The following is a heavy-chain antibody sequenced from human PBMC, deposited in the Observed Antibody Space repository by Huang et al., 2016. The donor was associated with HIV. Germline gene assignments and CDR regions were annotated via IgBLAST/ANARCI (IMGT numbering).Heavy chain of an antibody. V-gene: IGHV3-23*01. CDR3: GPYDY. CDR2: VTGRGGAK. CDR1: GFTFRNFV. Sequence: EVQLSESGGGLVQPGGSLRLSCAASGFTFRNFVMSWVRQPPGKGLGWVSTVTGRGGAKYYADSVKGRFTIARDNSRSTLYLEMTSLRVDDTAVYYCGPYDYRGQGTLVSVSS. J-gene: IGHJ4*02.